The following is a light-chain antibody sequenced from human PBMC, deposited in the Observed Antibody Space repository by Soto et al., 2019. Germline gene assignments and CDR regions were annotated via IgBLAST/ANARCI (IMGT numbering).Light chain of an antibody. CDR3: HQYGNSPWT. Sequence: EIVLTQFPGTLSLSPGDRATLSCTASQSGFSTYLAWFQQKPGQAPRLLIYDASTRATGIPDRFSGSVSGTDFTLTISRLEPEDFAVYYCHQYGNSPWTLGQGTKVDIK. J-gene: IGKJ1*01. CDR2: DAS. CDR1: QSGFSTY. V-gene: IGKV3-20*01.